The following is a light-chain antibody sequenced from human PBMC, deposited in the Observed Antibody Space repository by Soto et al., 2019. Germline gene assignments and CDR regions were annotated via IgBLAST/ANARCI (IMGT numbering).Light chain of an antibody. CDR1: QSVNSTY. V-gene: IGKV3-20*01. CDR3: HLYRSSPTIT. CDR2: GAS. Sequence: EIVLTQSPGTLSLSPGERANLSCRASQSVNSTYLAWYQHKPGQAPRVLIFGASIRATDVPDRFRGSGSGTDFTLTISSREHEDLAVYDGHLYRSSPTITFGQQTTLQI. J-gene: IGKJ2*01.